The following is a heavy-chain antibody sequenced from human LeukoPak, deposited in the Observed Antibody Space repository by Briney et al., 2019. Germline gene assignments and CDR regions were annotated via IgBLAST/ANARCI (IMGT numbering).Heavy chain of an antibody. CDR1: GFTFSSYG. V-gene: IGHV3-30*02. Sequence: GGSLRLSCAASGFTFSSYGMHWVRQAPGKGLEWVAFIRYDGSNKYYADSVKGRFTISRDNSKNTLYLQMNSLRAEDTAVYYCAKLGCSSTSCYSRYVDYWGQGPLVTVSS. CDR2: IRYDGSNK. CDR3: AKLGCSSTSCYSRYVDY. D-gene: IGHD2-2*02. J-gene: IGHJ4*02.